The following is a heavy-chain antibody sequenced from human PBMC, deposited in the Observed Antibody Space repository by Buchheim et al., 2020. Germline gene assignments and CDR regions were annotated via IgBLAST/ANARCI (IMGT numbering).Heavy chain of an antibody. V-gene: IGHV3-15*01. Sequence: EVQLVESGGGLVKPGGSLRLSCAASGFTFSNAWMSWVRQAPGKGLEWVGRIKSKTDGGTTDYSAPVNGRFTISRADSKKTMYLQMNSLKTEDTAVYYCTTDSYDSSGYYPYYWGQGTL. D-gene: IGHD3-22*01. CDR3: TTDSYDSSGYYPYY. J-gene: IGHJ4*02. CDR2: IKSKTDGGTT. CDR1: GFTFSNAW.